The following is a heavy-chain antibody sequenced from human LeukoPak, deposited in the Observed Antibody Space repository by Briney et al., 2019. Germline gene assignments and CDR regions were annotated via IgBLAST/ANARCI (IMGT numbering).Heavy chain of an antibody. V-gene: IGHV4-59*01. CDR2: FYYSGST. Sequence: PSETLSLTCTVSGGSISSYYWSWIRQPPGKGLEWIGYFYYSGSTYYNPSLKSRVTISVLTSKNQFSLKLSSVTAADTAVYYCARVVEGYCSSTSCAGTANYYYYYMDVWGKGTTVTISS. CDR3: ARVVEGYCSSTSCAGTANYYYYYMDV. J-gene: IGHJ6*03. D-gene: IGHD2-2*01. CDR1: GGSISSYY.